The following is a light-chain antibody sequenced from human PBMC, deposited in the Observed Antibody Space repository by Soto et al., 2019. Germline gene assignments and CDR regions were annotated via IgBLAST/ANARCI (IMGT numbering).Light chain of an antibody. Sequence: EIVLTQSPGTLSLSPGEGATLSCRASQSVSTNFFAWYQQKPGQAPKLLIYGASTRATGIPDRFSGSGSGTGFTLTISRLEPEDFAVYYCQQYGRTSWTFGQGTKV. V-gene: IGKV3-20*01. CDR3: QQYGRTSWT. J-gene: IGKJ1*01. CDR2: GAS. CDR1: QSVSTNF.